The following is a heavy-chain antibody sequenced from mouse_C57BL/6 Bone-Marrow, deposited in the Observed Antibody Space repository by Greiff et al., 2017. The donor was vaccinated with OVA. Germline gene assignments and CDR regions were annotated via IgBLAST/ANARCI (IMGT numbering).Heavy chain of an antibody. J-gene: IGHJ3*01. CDR2: IHPNSGST. D-gene: IGHD2-4*01. CDR3: ARSGDYGGLAY. CDR1: GYTFTSYW. V-gene: IGHV1-64*01. Sequence: VQLQQPGAELVKPGASVKLSCKASGYTFTSYWMHWVKQRPGQGLEWIGMIHPNSGSTNYNEKFKSKATLTVDKSSSTAYMQLSSLTSEDSAVYYCARSGDYGGLAYWGQGTLVTVSA.